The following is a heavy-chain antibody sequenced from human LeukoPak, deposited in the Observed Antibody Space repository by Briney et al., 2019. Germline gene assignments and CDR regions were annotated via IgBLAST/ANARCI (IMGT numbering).Heavy chain of an antibody. D-gene: IGHD3-22*01. Sequence: RASVKVSCKASGGTFSSYAISWVRQAPGQGLEWMGRIIPILGIANYAQKFQGRVTITADKSTSTAYMELSSLRSEDTAVYYCARDLGYYYDSSGSPYYFDYWGQGTLVTVSS. CDR3: ARDLGYYYDSSGSPYYFDY. CDR2: IIPILGIA. CDR1: GGTFSSYA. V-gene: IGHV1-69*04. J-gene: IGHJ4*02.